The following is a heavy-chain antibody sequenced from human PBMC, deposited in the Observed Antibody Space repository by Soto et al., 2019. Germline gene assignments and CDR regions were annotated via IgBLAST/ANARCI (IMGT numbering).Heavy chain of an antibody. CDR1: GGTFSSYA. CDR2: IIPIFGTA. J-gene: IGHJ5*02. V-gene: IGHV1-69*06. D-gene: IGHD2-2*01. CDR3: AGIRYCSSTSCYATRFDP. Sequence: ASVKVSCKASGGTFSSYAISWVRQAPGQGLEWMGGIIPIFGTANYAQKFQGRVTITADKSTSTAYMELSSLRSEDTAVYYCAGIRYCSSTSCYATRFDPWGQGTLVTVAS.